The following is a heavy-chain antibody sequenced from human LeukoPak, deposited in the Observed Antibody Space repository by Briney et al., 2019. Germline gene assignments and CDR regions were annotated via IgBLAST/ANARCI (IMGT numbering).Heavy chain of an antibody. J-gene: IGHJ4*02. CDR3: ARGEDYGTNSFDY. V-gene: IGHV3-48*03. Sequence: GGSLRLSCAASGFTFSSYEMDWVRQAPGKGLEWVSYITTSGRTIYYADSVKGRFTISRDNAKNSLYLQMNSLRAEDTAVYYCARGEDYGTNSFDYWGQGTLVTVSS. CDR2: ITTSGRTI. D-gene: IGHD4-17*01. CDR1: GFTFSSYE.